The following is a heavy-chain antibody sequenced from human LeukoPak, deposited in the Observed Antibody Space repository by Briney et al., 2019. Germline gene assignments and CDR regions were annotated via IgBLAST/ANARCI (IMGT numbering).Heavy chain of an antibody. V-gene: IGHV1-46*01. CDR2: INPSGAST. Sequence: ASVKVSCKAPGDTFTSYYLHWVRQAPGHGLEWMGIINPSGASTSYAQKFQGRLTMTKDTSTSTVYMELSSLRSEDTAVYYCAAGIEAGGLGDYWGQGTLVTVSS. CDR1: GDTFTSYY. D-gene: IGHD6-13*01. CDR3: AAGIEAGGLGDY. J-gene: IGHJ4*02.